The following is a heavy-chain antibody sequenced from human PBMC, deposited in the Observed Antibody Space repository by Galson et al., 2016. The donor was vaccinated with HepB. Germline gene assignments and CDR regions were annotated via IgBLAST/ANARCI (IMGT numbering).Heavy chain of an antibody. CDR2: ISGSGGNT. CDR1: GFTFSRYA. CDR3: SKEDLNHAGY. V-gene: IGHV3-23*01. Sequence: SLRLSCAASGFTFSRYAMNWVRQAPGKGLEWISGISGSGGNTYYADSVKGRFTIPRDNSKNTLFLQMTSLRADDTALYYCSKEDLNHAGYWGQGTLVTVSS. D-gene: IGHD1-14*01. J-gene: IGHJ4*02.